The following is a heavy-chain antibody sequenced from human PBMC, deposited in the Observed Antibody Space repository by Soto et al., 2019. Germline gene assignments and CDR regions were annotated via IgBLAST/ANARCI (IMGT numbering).Heavy chain of an antibody. CDR2: IYYSGST. D-gene: IGHD3-10*01. CDR3: ARTYGRNFDY. V-gene: IGHV4-59*01. Sequence: PPETLSVTCTVSGGSISSYYWSWIRQPPGKGLEWIGYIYYSGSTNYNPSLKSRVTISVDTSKNQFSLKLSSVTAADTALYYCARTYGRNFDYWGQGTLVTVSS. CDR1: GGSISSYY. J-gene: IGHJ4*02.